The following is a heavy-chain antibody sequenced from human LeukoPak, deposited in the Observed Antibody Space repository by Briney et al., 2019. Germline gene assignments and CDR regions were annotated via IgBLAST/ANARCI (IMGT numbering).Heavy chain of an antibody. CDR3: AKSSYRAYGDDVFDI. Sequence: GGSLRLSCAASGFTFSSYGMHWVRQAPGKGLEWVAVISYDGSNKYYADSVKGRFTISRDNSKNTLYLQMNSLRAEDTAVYYCAKSSYRAYGDDVFDIWGQGTMVTVSS. V-gene: IGHV3-30*18. D-gene: IGHD3-10*01. J-gene: IGHJ3*02. CDR2: ISYDGSNK. CDR1: GFTFSSYG.